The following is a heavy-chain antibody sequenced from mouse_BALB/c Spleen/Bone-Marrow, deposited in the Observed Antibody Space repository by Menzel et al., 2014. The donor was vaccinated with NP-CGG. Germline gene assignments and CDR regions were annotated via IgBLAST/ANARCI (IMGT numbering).Heavy chain of an antibody. Sequence: VQLKESGAELVKPGASVKLSCTGSGFNIKDTFMHWVKQRPEQGLEWIGRTDPANGNTKYDPKFQGKATITADTSSNTAYLQLSSLTSEDTAAYYCARAGRGRYFDVWGAGTTVTVSS. CDR1: GFNIKDTF. CDR2: TDPANGNT. V-gene: IGHV14-3*02. D-gene: IGHD4-1*01. CDR3: ARAGRGRYFDV. J-gene: IGHJ1*01.